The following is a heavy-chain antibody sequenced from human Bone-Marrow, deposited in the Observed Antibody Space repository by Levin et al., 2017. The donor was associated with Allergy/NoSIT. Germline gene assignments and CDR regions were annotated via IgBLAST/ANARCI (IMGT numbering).Heavy chain of an antibody. Sequence: LSLTCAASGFTLSQYWMTWVRQAPGKGLEWVAKIKADGSEKYYVDSLKGRFSISRDNAKNSLYLQMKSLRAEDTAVYYCARDRTNGILTNYGMDVWGQGTTVTVSS. V-gene: IGHV3-7*03. CDR1: GFTLSQYW. CDR2: IKADGSEK. D-gene: IGHD3-9*01. J-gene: IGHJ6*02. CDR3: ARDRTNGILTNYGMDV.